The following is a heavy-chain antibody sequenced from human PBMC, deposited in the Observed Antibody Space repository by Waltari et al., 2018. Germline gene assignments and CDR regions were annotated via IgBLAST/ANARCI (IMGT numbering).Heavy chain of an antibody. V-gene: IGHV4-39*01. D-gene: IGHD3-9*01. CDR3: ARWPIDWSIFDI. Sequence: QLQLQESGPGLVKPSETLSLTCTVSGGSISSSSYYWGWIRQPPGKGLEWSGSIYYSVSTYYNPSLKSRVTISVDTSKNQFSLKLSSVTAADTAVYYCARWPIDWSIFDIWGQGTMVTVSS. CDR2: IYYSVST. CDR1: GGSISSSSYY. J-gene: IGHJ3*02.